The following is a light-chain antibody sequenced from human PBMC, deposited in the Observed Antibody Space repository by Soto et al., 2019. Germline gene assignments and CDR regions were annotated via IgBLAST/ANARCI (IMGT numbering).Light chain of an antibody. CDR1: QSIGGY. CDR2: AAS. Sequence: DIQMTQSPSSLSASVGDRVTIPFRASQSIGGYLTWYQQLPGKAPKLLIFAASGLQSGVPSRFSGSGSGTDFTLTISSLQPEDFATYYCQQSYSSPITFGQGTRLEI. V-gene: IGKV1-39*01. CDR3: QQSYSSPIT. J-gene: IGKJ5*01.